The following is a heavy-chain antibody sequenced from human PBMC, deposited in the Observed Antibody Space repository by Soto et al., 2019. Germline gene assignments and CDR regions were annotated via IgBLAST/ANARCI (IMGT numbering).Heavy chain of an antibody. J-gene: IGHJ4*02. CDR1: GYTFTSYY. Sequence: ASVKVSCKASGYTFTSYYMHWVRQAPGQGLEWMGIINPSGGSTSCAQKFQGRVTMTRDTSTSTAYMELSSLRSEDTAVYYCARVDSVFSCSHYLDYHTYWGQGALVTVSS. CDR3: ARVDSVFSCSHYLDYHTY. D-gene: IGHD4-17*01. V-gene: IGHV1-46*01. CDR2: INPSGGST.